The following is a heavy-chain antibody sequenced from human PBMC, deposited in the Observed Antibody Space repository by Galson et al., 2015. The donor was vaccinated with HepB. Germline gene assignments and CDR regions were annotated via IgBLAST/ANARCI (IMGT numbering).Heavy chain of an antibody. V-gene: IGHV3-30*18. CDR3: AKGRYNWNYVADDEEY. CDR2: ISYDGSNQ. J-gene: IGHJ4*02. CDR1: GFIFNDYG. Sequence: SLSLSCAASGFIFNDYGLHWVRQAPGKGLEWVAVISYDGSNQYYADSVKGRFTIYRDHSKNTLFLQMNSLSGEDTGVYYCAKGRYNWNYVADDEEYWGQGTLVTVSS. D-gene: IGHD1-7*01.